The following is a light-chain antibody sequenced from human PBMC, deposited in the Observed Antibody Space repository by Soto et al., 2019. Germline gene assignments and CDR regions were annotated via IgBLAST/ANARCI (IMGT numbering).Light chain of an antibody. CDR3: AAWDDSLQGAV. J-gene: IGLJ7*01. V-gene: IGLV1-44*01. CDR2: SNN. Sequence: QSVLTQPPSASGTPGQRVTISCSGSSSNIGSNTVNWYQQLPGTAPTLLIYSNNHRPSGVPDRFSGSKSGTSASLASSGLQSEDDSYYYCAAWDDSLQGAVFGGGTQLTVL. CDR1: SSNIGSNT.